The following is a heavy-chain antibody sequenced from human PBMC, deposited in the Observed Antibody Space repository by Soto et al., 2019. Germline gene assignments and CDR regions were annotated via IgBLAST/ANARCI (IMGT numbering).Heavy chain of an antibody. CDR3: ARFIVMVVAARYYYYGMDV. CDR2: IYPGDSDT. V-gene: IGHV5-51*01. Sequence: PGESLKISCKGSGYSFTSYWIGWVRQMPGKGLEWMGIIYPGDSDTRYSPSFQGQVTISADKSISTAYLQWSSLKASDTAMYYCARFIVMVVAARYYYYGMDVWGQGTTVTVSS. D-gene: IGHD2-15*01. J-gene: IGHJ6*02. CDR1: GYSFTSYW.